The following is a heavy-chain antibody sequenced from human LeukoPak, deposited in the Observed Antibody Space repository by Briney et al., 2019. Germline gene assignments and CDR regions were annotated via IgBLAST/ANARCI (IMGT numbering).Heavy chain of an antibody. Sequence: GGSLRLSCAASGFTFSSYSMNWVRQAPGKGLEWVSYMSSSSTTMYYADSVKGRFTISRDNAKNSLYLQMNSLRDEDTAVYYCARDDIYGSGSYFDYWGQGALVTVSS. CDR3: ARDDIYGSGSYFDY. CDR1: GFTFSSYS. V-gene: IGHV3-48*02. CDR2: MSSSSTTM. D-gene: IGHD3-10*01. J-gene: IGHJ4*02.